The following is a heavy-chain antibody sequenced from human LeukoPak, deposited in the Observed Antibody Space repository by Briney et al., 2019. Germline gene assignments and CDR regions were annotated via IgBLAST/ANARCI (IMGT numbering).Heavy chain of an antibody. CDR1: GGTFSSYA. CDR2: IIPIFGTA. J-gene: IGHJ5*02. V-gene: IGHV1-69*13. CDR3: ASGQLVDWFDP. Sequence: VASVTVSCTASGGTFSSYAISWVRQAPGQGLEWMGGIIPIFGTANYAQKYQGRVTITADESTSTAYMELSSLRSEDTAVYYCASGQLVDWFDPWGQGTLVTVSS. D-gene: IGHD6-6*01.